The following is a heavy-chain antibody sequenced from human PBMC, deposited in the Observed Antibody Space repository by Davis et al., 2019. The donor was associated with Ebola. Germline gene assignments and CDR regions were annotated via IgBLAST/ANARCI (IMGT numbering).Heavy chain of an antibody. V-gene: IGHV4-4*02. Sequence: MPSETLSLTCAVSGGSISSSNWLSWVRQPPGKGLEWIGEIYHSGSTNYNPSLKSRVTMSVDKSKNQFSLKLNSLTAADTAVYYCARLSWSDDYGDYGPPYYFDYWGQGTLVTVSS. CDR3: ARLSWSDDYGDYGPPYYFDY. J-gene: IGHJ4*02. CDR1: GGSISSSNW. D-gene: IGHD4-17*01. CDR2: IYHSGST.